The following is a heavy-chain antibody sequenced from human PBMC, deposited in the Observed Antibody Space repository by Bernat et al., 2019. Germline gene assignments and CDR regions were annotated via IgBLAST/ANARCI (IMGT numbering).Heavy chain of an antibody. Sequence: EVQLVESGGGLVQPGGSLRLSCAASGFTFSSYSMNWVRQAPGKGREWVSYISSSSSTIYYEDSVKGRFTISRDNAKNSLYLQMNSMRAEDTAVYYCARDSCSGGSCPIYYYGMDVWGQGTTVTVSS. V-gene: IGHV3-48*01. D-gene: IGHD2-15*01. CDR1: GFTFSSYS. CDR2: ISSSSSTI. CDR3: ARDSCSGGSCPIYYYGMDV. J-gene: IGHJ6*02.